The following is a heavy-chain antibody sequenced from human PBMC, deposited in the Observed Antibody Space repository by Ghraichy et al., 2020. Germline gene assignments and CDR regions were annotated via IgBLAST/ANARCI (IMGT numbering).Heavy chain of an antibody. Sequence: GGSLRLSCVASGFTFSTYWMHWVRQAPGKGLVWVSCINNDGTSTSYADSVKGRFTISRDNAKNTLYLQINSLRAEDAAVYYCARDAYSYDIYYYYGMDVWGQGTTVTVSS. V-gene: IGHV3-74*01. D-gene: IGHD5-18*01. CDR2: INNDGTST. J-gene: IGHJ6*02. CDR3: ARDAYSYDIYYYYGMDV. CDR1: GFTFSTYW.